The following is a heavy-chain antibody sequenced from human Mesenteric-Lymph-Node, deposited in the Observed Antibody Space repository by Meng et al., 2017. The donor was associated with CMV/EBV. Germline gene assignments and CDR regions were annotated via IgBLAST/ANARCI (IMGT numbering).Heavy chain of an antibody. CDR3: ARTPAYSSTFDY. V-gene: IGHV4-4*02. J-gene: IGHJ4*02. CDR1: GGSISNTNW. Sequence: CGVSGGSISNTNWWSWVRQPPGKGLEWVGEIYHSGTTNYNPSLKSRVTISVDKSKNQFSLKLTSVTAADTAVYYCARTPAYSSTFDYWGQGALVTVSS. CDR2: IYHSGTT. D-gene: IGHD6-13*01.